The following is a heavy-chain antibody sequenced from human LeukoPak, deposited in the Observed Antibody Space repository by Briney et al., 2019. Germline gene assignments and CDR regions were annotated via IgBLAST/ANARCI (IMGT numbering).Heavy chain of an antibody. CDR2: INHSGST. V-gene: IGHV4-30-4*08. J-gene: IGHJ4*02. CDR3: AGGMYYDFWSGYDHFDY. Sequence: PSQTLSLTCTVSGASFSSGDQYWNWIRQRPGEGLEWIGEINHSGSTNYNPSLKSRVTISVDTSKNQFSLKLSSVTAADTAVYYCAGGMYYDFWSGYDHFDYWGQGTLVTVSS. CDR1: GASFSSGDQY. D-gene: IGHD3-3*01.